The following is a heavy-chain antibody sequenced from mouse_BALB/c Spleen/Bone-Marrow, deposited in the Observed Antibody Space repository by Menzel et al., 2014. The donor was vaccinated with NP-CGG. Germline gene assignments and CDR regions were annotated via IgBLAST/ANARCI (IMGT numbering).Heavy chain of an antibody. CDR2: INPASSTI. J-gene: IGHJ3*01. CDR3: AKNYYYGYVAY. Sequence: EVQLVESGGGLVQPGGSLKLSCAASGSDFSRYWMTWVRQAPGKGLEWIGEINPASSTINYTPSLKDKFIISRDNAKNTLYLQMSKVRSEDTALYYCAKNYYYGYVAYWGQGTLVTVSA. D-gene: IGHD1-2*01. CDR1: GSDFSRYW. V-gene: IGHV4-1*02.